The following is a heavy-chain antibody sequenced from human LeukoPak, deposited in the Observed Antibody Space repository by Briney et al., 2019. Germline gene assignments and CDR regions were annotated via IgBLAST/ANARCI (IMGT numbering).Heavy chain of an antibody. CDR1: GCTLNTYS. CDR2: ISYSSSYI. D-gene: IGHD1-7*01. Sequence: PGGSLRLSCAASGCTLNTYSMNWVRQAPGKGLEWVSYISYSSSYIHYADSVKGRFTLSRDNAKNSLSLQMNSLRAEDTAVYYCVRAYQGTQRNYDAFDIWGQGTMVTVSA. V-gene: IGHV3-21*01. J-gene: IGHJ3*02. CDR3: VRAYQGTQRNYDAFDI.